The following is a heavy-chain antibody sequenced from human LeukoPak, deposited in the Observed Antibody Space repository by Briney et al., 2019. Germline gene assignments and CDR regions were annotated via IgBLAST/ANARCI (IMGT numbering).Heavy chain of an antibody. D-gene: IGHD1-26*01. V-gene: IGHV3-30*02. J-gene: IGHJ6*03. CDR2: IRYDGSNK. CDR3: AKASGSYPLWYYMDV. Sequence: GGSLRLSCAASGFTFSSYGMHWVRQAPGKGLGWVAFIRYDGSNKYYADSVQGRFTISRDNSKNTLYLQMNSLRAEDTAVYYCAKASGSYPLWYYMDVWGKGTTVTVSS. CDR1: GFTFSSYG.